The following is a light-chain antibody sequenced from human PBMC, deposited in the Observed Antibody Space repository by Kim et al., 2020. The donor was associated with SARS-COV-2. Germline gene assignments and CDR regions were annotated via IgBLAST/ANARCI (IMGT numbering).Light chain of an antibody. J-gene: IGKJ1*01. V-gene: IGKV3-20*01. CDR2: GAS. Sequence: SPGERANPPCRTSQSVSISFVAWDQQRPGQAPRLVMYGASRSATGIPDRCSGSGYGTDFTLTISRLETEDFAVYYCQKYVTSPWTFGQGTKVDIK. CDR3: QKYVTSPWT. CDR1: QSVSISF.